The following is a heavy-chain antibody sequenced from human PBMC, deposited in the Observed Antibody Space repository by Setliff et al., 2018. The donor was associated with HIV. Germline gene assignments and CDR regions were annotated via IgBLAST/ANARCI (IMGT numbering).Heavy chain of an antibody. CDR3: ARDPTTGVDY. CDR1: GGSISSGNSY. J-gene: IGHJ4*02. D-gene: IGHD4-4*01. CDR2: IYTSGNT. Sequence: SETLSLTCTVSGGSISSGNSYWSWIRQPAVKGLEWIGHIYTSGNTNYNPSLKSRVTMSLDTSKNQFSLKLNSVTAADTAMYYCARDPTTGVDYWGQGTLVTVSS. V-gene: IGHV4-61*09.